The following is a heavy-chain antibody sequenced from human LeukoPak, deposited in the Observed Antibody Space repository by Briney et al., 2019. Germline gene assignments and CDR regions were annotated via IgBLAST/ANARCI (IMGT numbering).Heavy chain of an antibody. Sequence: GALRLSCAASGFTVSSNYMSWVRQAPGRGLEWVSVIYSGGSTYYADSVKGRFTISRDNSKNTLFLQMNSLRAGDTAVYYCARGTVTMVDYWGQGTLGTVSS. CDR3: ARGTVTMVDY. CDR1: GFTVSSNY. V-gene: IGHV3-66*01. J-gene: IGHJ4*02. CDR2: IYSGGST. D-gene: IGHD3-10*01.